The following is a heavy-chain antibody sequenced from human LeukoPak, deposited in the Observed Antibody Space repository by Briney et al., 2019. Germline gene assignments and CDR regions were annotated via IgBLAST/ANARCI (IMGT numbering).Heavy chain of an antibody. V-gene: IGHV6-1*01. CDR2: TYYRSKWYY. Sequence: SQTLSLTCAISGDSVSSNTAAWNWVRQSPSRGLEWLGRTYYRSKWYYDYATSVSSRIAINPDTSKNLFSLQLNSVTPEDTAVYYCARDTGYYYGMDVWGQGTTVTVSS. CDR1: GDSVSSNTAA. J-gene: IGHJ6*02. D-gene: IGHD2-15*01. CDR3: ARDTGYYYGMDV.